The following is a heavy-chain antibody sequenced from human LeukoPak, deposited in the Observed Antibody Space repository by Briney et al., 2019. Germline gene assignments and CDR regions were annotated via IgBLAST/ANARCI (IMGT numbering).Heavy chain of an antibody. J-gene: IGHJ6*03. CDR3: ARDPGVAVAGAPYYYYYMDV. D-gene: IGHD6-19*01. Sequence: SETLSLTCTVSGYSISSGYYWGWIRQPPGKGLEWIGSIYHSGSTYYNPSLKSRVTISVDTSKNQFSLKLSSVTAADTAVYYCARDPGVAVAGAPYYYYYMDVWGKGTTVTISS. V-gene: IGHV4-38-2*02. CDR2: IYHSGST. CDR1: GYSISSGYY.